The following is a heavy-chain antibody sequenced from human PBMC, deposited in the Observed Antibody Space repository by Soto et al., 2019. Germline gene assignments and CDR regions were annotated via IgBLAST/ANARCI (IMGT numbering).Heavy chain of an antibody. V-gene: IGHV4-31*03. J-gene: IGHJ4*02. D-gene: IGHD2-15*01. CDR3: VLLGRGSYPIH. CDR1: GGSISSGGYY. CDR2: IYYSVST. Sequence: SETLSLTCTVSGGSISSGGYYWSWIRQHPGKGLEWIGYIYYSVSTYYNPSLKSRVTIFVDTSKNQFSLKLSSVTAADTAAYYCVLLGRGSYPIHWGQGTLVTVSS.